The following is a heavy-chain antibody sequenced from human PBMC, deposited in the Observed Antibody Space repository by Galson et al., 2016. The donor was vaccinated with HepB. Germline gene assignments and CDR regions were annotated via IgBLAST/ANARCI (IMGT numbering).Heavy chain of an antibody. J-gene: IGHJ5*02. CDR3: ARELGS. V-gene: IGHV4-61*02. CDR2: IYTSGST. D-gene: IGHD3-16*01. Sequence: TLSLTCTVSGDSISTSRYSYWSWLRQPVGKGLEWIGLIYTSGSTKYNPSLKSRLTISLDTSKNQFSLELIFVTAADTAVYYCARELGSWSQGTLVTVSS. CDR1: GDSISTSRYSY.